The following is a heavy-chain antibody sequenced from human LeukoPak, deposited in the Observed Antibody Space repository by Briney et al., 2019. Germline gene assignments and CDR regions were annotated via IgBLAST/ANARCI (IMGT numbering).Heavy chain of an antibody. CDR2: ISGSGGTA. CDR3: AKDQAFTMVRVPGL. Sequence: GGSLRLSCAASGFTFSIYAMSWVRQAPGKGLEWVSAISGSGGTAYYADSVKGRFTISRDNSKNTLYLQMNSLRAEDTAVYYCAKDQAFTMVRVPGLWGQGTLVTVSS. CDR1: GFTFSIYA. D-gene: IGHD3-10*01. J-gene: IGHJ4*02. V-gene: IGHV3-23*01.